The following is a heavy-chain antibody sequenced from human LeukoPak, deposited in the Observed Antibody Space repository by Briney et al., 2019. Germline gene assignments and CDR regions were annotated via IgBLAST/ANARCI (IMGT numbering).Heavy chain of an antibody. D-gene: IGHD3-10*01. CDR1: GGSINNYY. CDR2: IYYSGST. V-gene: IGHV4-59*01. Sequence: PSETLSLTCTVSGGSINNYYWSWIRQPPGKELEWIGYIYYSGSTNYNASLRSRVTISVDTSKNQFSLKLSSVTAADTAVYYCARSSGGYYYYGMDVWGRGTTVTVSS. CDR3: ARSSGGYYYYGMDV. J-gene: IGHJ6*02.